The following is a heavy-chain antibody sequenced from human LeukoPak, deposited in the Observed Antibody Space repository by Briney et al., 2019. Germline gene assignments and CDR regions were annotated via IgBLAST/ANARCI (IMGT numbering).Heavy chain of an antibody. V-gene: IGHV1-18*01. Sequence: GASVNVSCKASGYTFTGYGISWVRQAPGQGLEWMGWISAYNGNTNYAQKLQGRVTMTTDTSTSTAYMELRSLRSDDTAVYYCARGSDSSGYYYTPFDYWGQGTLVTVSS. J-gene: IGHJ4*02. CDR2: ISAYNGNT. D-gene: IGHD3-22*01. CDR1: GYTFTGYG. CDR3: ARGSDSSGYYYTPFDY.